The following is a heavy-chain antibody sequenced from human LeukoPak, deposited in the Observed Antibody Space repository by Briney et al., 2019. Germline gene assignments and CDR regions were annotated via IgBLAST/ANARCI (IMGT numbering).Heavy chain of an antibody. CDR2: IYTSGST. J-gene: IGHJ6*02. Sequence: SETLSLTCTVSGGSISSYYWSWIRQPAGKELEWIGRIYTSGSTNYNPSLKSRVTMSVDTSKNQFSLRLSSVTAADTAVYYCARGPRGYCSGGSCYSRYYGMDVWGQGTTVTVSS. D-gene: IGHD2-15*01. CDR3: ARGPRGYCSGGSCYSRYYGMDV. CDR1: GGSISSYY. V-gene: IGHV4-4*07.